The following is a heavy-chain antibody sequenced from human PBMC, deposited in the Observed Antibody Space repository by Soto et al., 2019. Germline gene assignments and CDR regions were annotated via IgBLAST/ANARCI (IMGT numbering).Heavy chain of an antibody. V-gene: IGHV5-10-1*01. CDR1: GYSFTSYW. J-gene: IGHJ6*02. CDR3: ARDQEVHDSRGHKIRAMDV. D-gene: IGHD6-19*01. Sequence: GESLKISCKGSGYSFTSYWISWVRQMPGKGLEWMGRIDPSDSYTNYSPSFQGHVTISADKSISTAYLQWSSLKASDTAMYYCARDQEVHDSRGHKIRAMDVWGQGTTVTVSS. CDR2: IDPSDSYT.